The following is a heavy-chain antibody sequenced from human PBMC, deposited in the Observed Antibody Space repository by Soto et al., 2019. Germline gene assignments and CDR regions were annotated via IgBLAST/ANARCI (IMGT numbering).Heavy chain of an antibody. Sequence: QVQLVESGGGVVQPGRSLRLSCAASGFTFSSYGMHWVRQAPGKGLEWVAVIWYDGSNKYYADSVKGRFTISRDNSKNTLYLQMNSLRAEDTAVYYCAREGTYDSSGYHDYWGQGTLVTVSS. V-gene: IGHV3-33*01. CDR2: IWYDGSNK. J-gene: IGHJ4*02. CDR1: GFTFSSYG. CDR3: AREGTYDSSGYHDY. D-gene: IGHD3-22*01.